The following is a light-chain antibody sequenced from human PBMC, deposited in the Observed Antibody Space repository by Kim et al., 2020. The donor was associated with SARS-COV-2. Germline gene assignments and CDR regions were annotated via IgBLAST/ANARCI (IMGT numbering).Light chain of an antibody. Sequence: SVAPGQPAGITWSGDKLGVTYSCWYQRKPGQSPVLVIYQDSKRPSGIPERFSGSNSGNTATLTISGTQAMDEADYYCQAWDSSTEVFGGGTQLTVL. CDR1: KLGVTY. J-gene: IGLJ3*02. CDR3: QAWDSSTEV. V-gene: IGLV3-1*01. CDR2: QDS.